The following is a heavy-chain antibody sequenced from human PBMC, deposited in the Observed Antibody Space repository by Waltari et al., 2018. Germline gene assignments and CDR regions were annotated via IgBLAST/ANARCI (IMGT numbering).Heavy chain of an antibody. Sequence: QVQLQQWGAGLLKPSETLSLTCAVYGGSFSGYYWSWIRQPPGKGLEWIREINHSGSTNYNPSLKSRVTISVDTSKNQFSLKLSSVTAADTAVYYCAGLPNCSGGSCYGYFDYWGQGTLVTVSS. CDR2: INHSGST. D-gene: IGHD2-15*01. J-gene: IGHJ4*02. CDR3: AGLPNCSGGSCYGYFDY. CDR1: GGSFSGYY. V-gene: IGHV4-34*01.